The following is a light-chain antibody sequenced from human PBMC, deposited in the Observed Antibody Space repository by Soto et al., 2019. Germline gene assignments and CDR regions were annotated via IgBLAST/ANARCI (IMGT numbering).Light chain of an antibody. Sequence: HSLLTQPPSVSAAQGQRVTISCSGSSSNIGGNSVSWYQQLPGTAPKLLIYDDDKRPSGIPDRFSGSKSGTSATLGITGFQTGDEADYYCGSWDSSLSAYVFGTGTKVTVL. CDR3: GSWDSSLSAYV. CDR1: SSNIGGNS. CDR2: DDD. V-gene: IGLV1-51*01. J-gene: IGLJ1*01.